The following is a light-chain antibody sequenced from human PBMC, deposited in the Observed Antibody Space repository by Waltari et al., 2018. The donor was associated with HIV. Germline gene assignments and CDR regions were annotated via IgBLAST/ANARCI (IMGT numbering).Light chain of an antibody. CDR2: YNS. CDR3: QVWDSSNDHVV. CDR1: NIGGKS. Sequence: SYVLTQLPSVSVAPGAAATISCGAWNIGGKSVHWYKQPPGQAPVLVTRYNSDRPSGIPDRISGSSSGHTATLAITSVEACGEATYDCQVWDSSNDHVVFGGVTELTVL. J-gene: IGLJ3*02. V-gene: IGLV3-21*04.